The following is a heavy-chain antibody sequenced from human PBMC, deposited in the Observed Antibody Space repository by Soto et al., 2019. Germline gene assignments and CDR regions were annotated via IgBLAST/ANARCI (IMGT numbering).Heavy chain of an antibody. D-gene: IGHD3-22*01. CDR1: GFTFSSYS. CDR3: ARDFRLTYDSSGYSDY. Sequence: GGSLRLSCAASGFTFSSYSMNWVRQAPGKGLEWVSSISSSSSYIYYADSVKGRFTISRDNAKNSLYLQMNSLRAEDTAVYYCARDFRLTYDSSGYSDYWGQGTLVTVSS. CDR2: ISSSSSYI. V-gene: IGHV3-21*01. J-gene: IGHJ4*02.